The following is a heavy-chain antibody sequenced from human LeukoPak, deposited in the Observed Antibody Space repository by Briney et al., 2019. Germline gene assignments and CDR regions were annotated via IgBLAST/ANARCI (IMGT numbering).Heavy chain of an antibody. V-gene: IGHV3-48*02. CDR3: ARISDSRPDY. D-gene: IGHD2-21*02. CDR2: ITSSSTI. J-gene: IGHJ4*02. Sequence: GGSLRLSCAASGFTFSSYAMSWVRQAPGKGLEWVSYITSSSTIYYADSVEGRFTISRDNAKNSLYLQMNSLRDEDTAVYYCARISDSRPDYWGQGTLVTVSS. CDR1: GFTFSSYA.